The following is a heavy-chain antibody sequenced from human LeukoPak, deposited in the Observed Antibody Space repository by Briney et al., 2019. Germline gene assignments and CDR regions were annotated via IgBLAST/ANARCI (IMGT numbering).Heavy chain of an antibody. CDR1: GYTFTSYG. J-gene: IGHJ4*02. CDR3: ARDSRYGSGSSPDY. V-gene: IGHV1-18*04. CDR2: ISAYNGNT. Sequence: ASVKVSCKASGYTFTSYGISWVRQAPGQGLEWMGWISAYNGNTNYAQKLEGRVTMTTDTSTSTAYMELRSPRSDDTAVYYCARDSRYGSGSSPDYWGQGTLVTVSS. D-gene: IGHD3-10*01.